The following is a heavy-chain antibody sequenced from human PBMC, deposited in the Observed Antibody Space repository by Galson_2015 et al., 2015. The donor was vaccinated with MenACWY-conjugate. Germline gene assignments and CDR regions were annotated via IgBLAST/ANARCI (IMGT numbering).Heavy chain of an antibody. V-gene: IGHV1-69*13. Sequence: SVKVSCKASGGTFSSYAISWVRQAPGQGLEWMGGIIPIFGTANYAQKFQGRVTITADESTSTAYMELSSLRSEDTAVYYCARVKGYYDSSGAHGYDWFDPWGQGTLVTVSS. CDR3: ARVKGYYDSSGAHGYDWFDP. D-gene: IGHD3-22*01. J-gene: IGHJ5*02. CDR2: IIPIFGTA. CDR1: GGTFSSYA.